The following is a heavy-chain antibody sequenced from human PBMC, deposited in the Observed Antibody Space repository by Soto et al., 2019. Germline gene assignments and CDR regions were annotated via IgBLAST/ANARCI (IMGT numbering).Heavy chain of an antibody. D-gene: IGHD2-8*02. CDR2: INHSGST. CDR3: ARDRITGLFDY. CDR1: GGSFSGYY. J-gene: IGHJ4*02. Sequence: QVQLQQWGAGLLKPSETLSLTCAVYGGSFSGYYWTWIRQPPGTGLEWIGEINHSGSTNYNPSLKSRVTISVDTSKHQFSLKLNAVTAADTAVYYCARDRITGLFDYWGQGTLVTVSS. V-gene: IGHV4-34*01.